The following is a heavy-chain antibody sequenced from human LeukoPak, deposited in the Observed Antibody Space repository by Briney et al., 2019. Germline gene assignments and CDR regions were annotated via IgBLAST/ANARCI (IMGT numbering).Heavy chain of an antibody. V-gene: IGHV1-2*02. CDR1: GYTFTDYY. CDR3: ARGGVVDILTGFQY. Sequence: ASVKVSCKASGYTFTDYYMHWVRQAPGQGLEWMGWINPNSGDTNYAQKFQGRVTMTRDTSVSTAYMVMGGLRAVETGVFFCARGGVVDILTGFQYWGQGTLVTVSS. D-gene: IGHD3-9*01. CDR2: INPNSGDT. J-gene: IGHJ4*02.